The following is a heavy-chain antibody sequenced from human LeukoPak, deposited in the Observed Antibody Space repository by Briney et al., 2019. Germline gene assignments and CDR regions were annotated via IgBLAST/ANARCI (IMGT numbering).Heavy chain of an antibody. J-gene: IGHJ4*02. Sequence: PSETLSLTCTVSGGSISSSSYYWGWIRQPPGKGLEWIGSIYYSGSTYYNPSLKSRVTISVDTSKNQFSLKLSSVTAADTSVYYCARHHQHALAMIPRTVGYWGQGTLVTVSS. D-gene: IGHD3-22*01. CDR2: IYYSGST. CDR3: ARHHQHALAMIPRTVGY. CDR1: GGSISSSSYY. V-gene: IGHV4-39*01.